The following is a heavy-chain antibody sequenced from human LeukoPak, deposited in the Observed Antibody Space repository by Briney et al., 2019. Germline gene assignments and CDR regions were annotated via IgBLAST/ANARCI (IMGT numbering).Heavy chain of an antibody. Sequence: GESLKISCKGSGYSFTSYWIGWVRQAPGKGLEWVSAISGSGGSTYYADSVKGRFTISRDNAKNTLYLQMNSLRAEDTAVYYCARWGSSSLFHFDYWGQGTLVTVSS. CDR1: GYSFTSYW. J-gene: IGHJ4*02. D-gene: IGHD6-13*01. CDR2: ISGSGGST. CDR3: ARWGSSSLFHFDY. V-gene: IGHV3-23*01.